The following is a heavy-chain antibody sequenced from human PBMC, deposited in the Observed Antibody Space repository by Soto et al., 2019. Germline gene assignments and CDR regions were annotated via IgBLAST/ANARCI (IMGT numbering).Heavy chain of an antibody. CDR2: IYWDDDK. D-gene: IGHD2-21*01. Sequence: QITLKESGPTLVKPTQTLTLTCSFSGFSLSSSGVGVGWIRQPPGKALEWLALIYWDDDKRYSPSLKSRLTITKDTSKNQVVLTMTTMDPVDTATYYCVHWQALWYFDYWGQGTLVTVSS. J-gene: IGHJ4*02. V-gene: IGHV2-5*02. CDR1: GFSLSSSGVG. CDR3: VHWQALWYFDY.